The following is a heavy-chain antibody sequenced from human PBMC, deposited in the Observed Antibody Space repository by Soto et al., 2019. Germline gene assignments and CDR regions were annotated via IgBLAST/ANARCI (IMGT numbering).Heavy chain of an antibody. Sequence: SETLSLTCTVSGGSISSSSYYWGWIRQPTGKGLEWIGEINHSGSTNYNPSLKSRVTISVDTSKNQFSLKLSSVTAADTAVYYCARARILTGYYKYYYYGMDVWGQGTTVTVS. CDR1: GGSISSSSYY. CDR3: ARARILTGYYKYYYYGMDV. CDR2: INHSGST. J-gene: IGHJ6*02. D-gene: IGHD3-9*01. V-gene: IGHV4-39*07.